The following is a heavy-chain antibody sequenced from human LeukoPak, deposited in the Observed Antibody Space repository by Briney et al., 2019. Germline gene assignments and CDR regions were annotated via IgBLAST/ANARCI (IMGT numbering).Heavy chain of an antibody. D-gene: IGHD3-16*01. V-gene: IGHV4-34*01. Sequence: PSETLSLTCAVYGGSFSGYYWSWIRQPPGEGLEWIGEINHSGSTNYNPSLKSRVTISVDTSKNQFSLKLGSVTAADTAVYYCARGGGDLGWFDPWGQGTLVTVSS. CDR3: ARGGGDLGWFDP. CDR2: INHSGST. CDR1: GGSFSGYY. J-gene: IGHJ5*02.